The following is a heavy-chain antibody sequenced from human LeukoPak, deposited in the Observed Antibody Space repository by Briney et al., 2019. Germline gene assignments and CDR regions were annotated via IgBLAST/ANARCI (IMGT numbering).Heavy chain of an antibody. Sequence: PGGSLRLSCAASGFTFSSYSMNWVRQAPGKGLEWVSSISSSSSYIYYADSVKGRFTISRDNAKNSLYLQMNSLRAEDTAVYYCAHYDSSGSALDYWGQGTLVTVSS. J-gene: IGHJ4*02. V-gene: IGHV3-21*01. CDR3: AHYDSSGSALDY. D-gene: IGHD3-22*01. CDR1: GFTFSSYS. CDR2: ISSSSSYI.